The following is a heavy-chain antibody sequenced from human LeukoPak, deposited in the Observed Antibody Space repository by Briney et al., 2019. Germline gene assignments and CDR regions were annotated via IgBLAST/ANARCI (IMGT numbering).Heavy chain of an antibody. Sequence: PGRSLRLSCAASGFTFSSYGMHWVRQAPGKGLEWVAVISYDGSNKYYADSVKGRFTISRDNSKNTLYLQMNSLRAEDTAVYYCAKDLSLFDYWGQGTLVTVSS. V-gene: IGHV3-30*18. J-gene: IGHJ4*02. CDR2: ISYDGSNK. CDR3: AKDLSLFDY. CDR1: GFTFSSYG.